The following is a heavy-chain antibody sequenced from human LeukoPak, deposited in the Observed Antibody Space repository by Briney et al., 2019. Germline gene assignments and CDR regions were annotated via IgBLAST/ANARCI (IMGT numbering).Heavy chain of an antibody. CDR2: TSHSGST. J-gene: IGHJ3*02. CDR3: AGKYCSATSCSYAFDI. Sequence: PSETLSLTCAVYGGSFTGYYWSWIRQPPGQGLEWIGETSHSGSTYYNPSLESRVTISVDTSKKQFSLKLTSVTAADTAVYFCAGKYCSATSCSYAFDIWGQGTMVTVSS. V-gene: IGHV4-34*01. CDR1: GGSFTGYY. D-gene: IGHD2-15*01.